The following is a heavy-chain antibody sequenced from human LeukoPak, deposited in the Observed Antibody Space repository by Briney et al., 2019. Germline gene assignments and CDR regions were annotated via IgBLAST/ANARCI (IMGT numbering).Heavy chain of an antibody. Sequence: GGSLRLSCAASGLTFTRYWMHWVRQAPGKGLVWVSRINSDGTSTSYADSVKGRFTISRDNSKNTLYLQMNSLRAEDTAVYYCAKVEYQLLYSDGFDYWGQGTLVTVSS. CDR3: AKVEYQLLYSDGFDY. CDR2: INSDGTST. D-gene: IGHD2-2*02. J-gene: IGHJ4*02. CDR1: GLTFTRYW. V-gene: IGHV3-74*01.